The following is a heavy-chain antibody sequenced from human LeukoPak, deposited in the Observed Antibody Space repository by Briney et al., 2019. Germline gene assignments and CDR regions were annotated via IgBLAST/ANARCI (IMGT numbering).Heavy chain of an antibody. CDR3: AREFRDIVVVPAARRPLDY. J-gene: IGHJ4*02. Sequence: GGSLRLSCAASRFTFSSYAMHWVRQAPGKGLEWVAVISYDGSNKYYADSVKGRFTISRDNSKNTLYLQMNSLRAEDTAVYYCAREFRDIVVVPAARRPLDYWGQGTLVTVSS. CDR2: ISYDGSNK. D-gene: IGHD2-2*01. V-gene: IGHV3-30-3*01. CDR1: RFTFSSYA.